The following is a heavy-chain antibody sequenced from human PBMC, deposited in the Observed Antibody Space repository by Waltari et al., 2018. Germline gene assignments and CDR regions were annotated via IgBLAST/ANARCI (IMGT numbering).Heavy chain of an antibody. CDR2: INHNGNR. D-gene: IGHD2-15*01. CDR1: GGSFSGYY. Sequence: QVQLQQWGAGQLQPSETLSLTCGVSGGSFSGYYWCWIRHPTRKGLEWIGEINHNGNRNYNPSLRSRVTMLIDTSRSQFSLKVNSVTAADTAVYYCVRLEDCSGPGGNCYSGDSFALDVWGQGTTVTVSS. CDR3: VRLEDCSGPGGNCYSGDSFALDV. J-gene: IGHJ6*02. V-gene: IGHV4-34*02.